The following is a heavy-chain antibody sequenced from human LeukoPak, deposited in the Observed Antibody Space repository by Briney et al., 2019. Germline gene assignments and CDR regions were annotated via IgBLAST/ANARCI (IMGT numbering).Heavy chain of an antibody. CDR3: ASTPRTVTGEAVDY. J-gene: IGHJ4*02. CDR1: GGSFSGYY. Sequence: SETLSLTCAVYGGSFSGYYWSWIRQPPGKGLEWIGEINHSGSTNYNPSLKSRVTISVDTSKNQYSLKLSSVTAADTAVYYCASTPRTVTGEAVDYWGQGTLVTVSS. D-gene: IGHD7-27*01. CDR2: INHSGST. V-gene: IGHV4-34*01.